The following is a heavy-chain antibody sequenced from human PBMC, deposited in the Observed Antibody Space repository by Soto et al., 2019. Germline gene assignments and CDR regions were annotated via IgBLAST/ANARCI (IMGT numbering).Heavy chain of an antibody. CDR3: ARGPYSSSWYESGGWFDP. Sequence: EVQLVESGGGLVKPGGSLRLSCAASGFTFSSYSMNWVRQAPGKGLEWVSSISSSSSYIYYADSVKGRFTISRDNAKNSLYLQMNSLRAEDTAMYYCARGPYSSSWYESGGWFDPWGQGTLVTVSS. CDR2: ISSSSSYI. D-gene: IGHD6-13*01. V-gene: IGHV3-21*01. CDR1: GFTFSSYS. J-gene: IGHJ5*02.